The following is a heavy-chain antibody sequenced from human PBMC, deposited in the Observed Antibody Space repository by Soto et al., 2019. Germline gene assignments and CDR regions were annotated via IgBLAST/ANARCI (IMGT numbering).Heavy chain of an antibody. CDR1: GFTFSSYG. D-gene: IGHD3-22*01. V-gene: IGHV3-30*18. CDR2: ISYDGSNK. J-gene: IGHJ4*02. Sequence: GGSLRLSCAASGFTFSSYGMHWVRQAPGKGLEWVAVISYDGSNKYYADSVKGRFTISRDNSKNTLYLQMNSLRAEDTAVYYCAKGPKYYYDSSGYYFTYWGQGTLVTVSS. CDR3: AKGPKYYYDSSGYYFTY.